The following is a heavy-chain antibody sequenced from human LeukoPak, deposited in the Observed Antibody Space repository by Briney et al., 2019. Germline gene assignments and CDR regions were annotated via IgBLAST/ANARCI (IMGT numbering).Heavy chain of an antibody. D-gene: IGHD3-22*01. CDR1: GYPFKTYG. J-gene: IGHJ4*02. CDR3: ARPYYYDGYFDY. V-gene: IGHV1-18*01. CDR2: ISAYNGNT. Sequence: ASVKVSCKASGYPFKTYGISWVRQAPGQGLEWMGWISAYNGNTNYAQNLRGRVTMTTDTSTSTAYMELRSLRSDDTAVYYCARPYYYDGYFDYWGQGTLVTVSS.